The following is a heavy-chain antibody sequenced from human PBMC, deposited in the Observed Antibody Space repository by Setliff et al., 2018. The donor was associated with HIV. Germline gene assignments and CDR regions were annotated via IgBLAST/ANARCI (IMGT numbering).Heavy chain of an antibody. D-gene: IGHD1-20*01. J-gene: IGHJ6*02. V-gene: IGHV5-51*01. CDR1: GYSFTNYW. Sequence: VKISCNGSGYSFTNYWIGWVRQMPRRGVEWMGSIYRVDSGTKYSPSFRGQVTSSTDKSITIAYLQWSSLTASDTAMYYCASSITVSAGRSHYFYAVDLWGQGTPVTVSS. CDR2: IYRVDSGT. CDR3: ASSITVSAGRSHYFYAVDL.